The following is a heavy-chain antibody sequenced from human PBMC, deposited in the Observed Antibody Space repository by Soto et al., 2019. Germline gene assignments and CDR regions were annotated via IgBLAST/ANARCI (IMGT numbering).Heavy chain of an antibody. D-gene: IGHD4-17*01. V-gene: IGHV3-7*01. Sequence: EVQLVESGGGSVQPGGSLRLSCATSGFTFSSHWMSWVRQAPGKGLEWVAYIKQEGSDKYYVDSVEGRFTISRDNAKNSLYLQMSPLRAEDTAVYYCARHARTYGDYYFDYWAQGTLVTVSS. CDR2: IKQEGSDK. J-gene: IGHJ4*02. CDR3: ARHARTYGDYYFDY. CDR1: GFTFSSHW.